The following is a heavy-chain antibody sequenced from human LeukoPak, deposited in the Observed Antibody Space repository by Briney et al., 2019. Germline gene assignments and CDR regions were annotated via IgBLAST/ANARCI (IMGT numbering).Heavy chain of an antibody. CDR2: MNPNSGNT. D-gene: IGHD3-22*01. Sequence: ASVKVSCKASGYTFTSYDINWVRQATGQGLEWMGWMNPNSGNTGYAQKFQGRVTMTRNTSISTAYMEVSSLRSEDTAVYYCARGAYYYDSSGYYSQTFDYWGQGTLVTVSS. CDR3: ARGAYYYDSSGYYSQTFDY. CDR1: GYTFTSYD. V-gene: IGHV1-8*01. J-gene: IGHJ4*02.